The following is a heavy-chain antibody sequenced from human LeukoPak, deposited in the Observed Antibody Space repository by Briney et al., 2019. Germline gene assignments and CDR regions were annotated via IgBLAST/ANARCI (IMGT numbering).Heavy chain of an antibody. CDR1: GFTFSSYD. Sequence: GGSLRLSCAASGFTFSSYDMNWARQAPGKGLEWVSSISSSSNYIHYADSVKGRFTISRDNAKNSLYLQMNSLRAEDTAVYFCARGTLGAWGWWGQGTLVTVSS. D-gene: IGHD6-19*01. CDR3: ARGTLGAWGW. CDR2: ISSSSNYI. J-gene: IGHJ4*02. V-gene: IGHV3-21*01.